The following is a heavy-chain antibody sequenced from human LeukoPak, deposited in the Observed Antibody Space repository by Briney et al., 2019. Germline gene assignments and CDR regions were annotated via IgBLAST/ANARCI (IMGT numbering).Heavy chain of an antibody. D-gene: IGHD3-22*01. Sequence: PSETLSLTCTVSGGSISSSSYYWGWIRQPPGKGLEWIGSIYYSGSTYYNPSLKCRVTIPVDTSKNQFSLKLSSVTAADTAVYYCARRDYYDSSGYSFDYWGQGTLVTVSS. V-gene: IGHV4-39*01. CDR1: GGSISSSSYY. CDR2: IYYSGST. J-gene: IGHJ4*02. CDR3: ARRDYYDSSGYSFDY.